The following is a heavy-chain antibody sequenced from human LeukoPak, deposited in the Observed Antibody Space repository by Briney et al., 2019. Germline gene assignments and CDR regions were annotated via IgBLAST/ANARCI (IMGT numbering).Heavy chain of an antibody. D-gene: IGHD1-26*01. CDR3: ARQSESGSYFDY. Sequence: PSETLSLTCAVSGGSISSSNWWSWIRQPPGKGLEWIGYIYYSGSTNYNPSLKSRVTISVDTSKNQFSLKLSSVTAADTAVYYCARQSESGSYFDYWGQGTLVTVSS. CDR2: IYYSGST. J-gene: IGHJ4*02. V-gene: IGHV4-59*08. CDR1: GGSISSSNW.